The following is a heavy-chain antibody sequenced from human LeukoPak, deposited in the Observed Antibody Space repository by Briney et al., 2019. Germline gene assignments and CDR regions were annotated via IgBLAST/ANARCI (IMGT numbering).Heavy chain of an antibody. Sequence: SETLSLTCAVYGGSFSGYYWGWIRQPPGKGLEWIGEINHSGSTNYNPSLKSRVTISVDTSKNQFSLKLSSVTAADTAVYYCARKGIYDFWSGSPFDYWGQGTLVTVSS. CDR3: ARKGIYDFWSGSPFDY. CDR2: INHSGST. V-gene: IGHV4-34*01. D-gene: IGHD3-3*01. CDR1: GGSFSGYY. J-gene: IGHJ4*02.